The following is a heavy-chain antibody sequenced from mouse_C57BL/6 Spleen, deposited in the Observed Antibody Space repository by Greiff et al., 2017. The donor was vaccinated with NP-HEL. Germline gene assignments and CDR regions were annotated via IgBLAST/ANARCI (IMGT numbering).Heavy chain of an antibody. D-gene: IGHD1-1*01. CDR2: IYPGDGDT. J-gene: IGHJ4*01. CDR3: ARPPFTGYYAMDY. V-gene: IGHV1-82*01. CDR1: GYAFSSSW. Sequence: QVQLQQSGPELVKPGASVKISCKASGYAFSSSWMNWVKQRPGKGLEWIGRIYPGDGDTNYNGKFKGKATLTADKSSSTAYMQLSSLTSEDSAVYFCARPPFTGYYAMDYWGQGTSVTVSS.